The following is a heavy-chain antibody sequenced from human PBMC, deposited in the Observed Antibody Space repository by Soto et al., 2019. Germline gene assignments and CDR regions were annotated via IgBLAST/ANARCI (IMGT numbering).Heavy chain of an antibody. CDR2: ISAYNGNT. D-gene: IGHD2-21*01. CDR1: GYTFTSYG. CDR3: ARVRRGETYYYYYMDA. Sequence: ASVKVSCKASGYTFTSYGISWVRQAPGQGLEWMGWISAYNGNTNYAQKLQGRVTMTTDTSTSTAYMELRSLRSDDTAVYYCARVRRGETYYYYYMDAWGKGTTVTVS. V-gene: IGHV1-18*01. J-gene: IGHJ6*03.